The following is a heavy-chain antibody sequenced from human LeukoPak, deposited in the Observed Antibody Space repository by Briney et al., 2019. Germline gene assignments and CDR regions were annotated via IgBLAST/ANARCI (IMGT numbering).Heavy chain of an antibody. CDR3: ASGYSSGWYVIDY. CDR1: GFTFSSYW. V-gene: IGHV3-7*01. D-gene: IGHD6-19*01. J-gene: IGHJ4*02. Sequence: GGSLRLSCAASGFTFSSYWMSWVRQAPGKGLEWVANIKQDGSEKYYVDSVKGRFTISRDNARNSLYLQMNSLRADDTAVYYCASGYSSGWYVIDYWGQGTLVTVSS. CDR2: IKQDGSEK.